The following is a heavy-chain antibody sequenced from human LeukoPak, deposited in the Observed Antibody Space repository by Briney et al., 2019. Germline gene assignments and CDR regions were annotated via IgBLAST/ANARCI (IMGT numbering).Heavy chain of an antibody. CDR3: ARAIAYGANSLDY. Sequence: PSETLSLTCTVSGGSVSSGIYYWTWIRQPPGKGLEWIGYIYYSGSTNYNPSLKSRVTISVDTSKNQFSLKLSSVTAADTAVYYCARAIAYGANSLDYWGQGTLVTVSS. J-gene: IGHJ4*02. V-gene: IGHV4-61*01. D-gene: IGHD4-23*01. CDR1: GGSVSSGIYY. CDR2: IYYSGST.